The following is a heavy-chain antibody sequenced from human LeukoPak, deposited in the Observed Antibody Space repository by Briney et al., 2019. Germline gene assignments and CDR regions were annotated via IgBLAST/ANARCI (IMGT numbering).Heavy chain of an antibody. J-gene: IGHJ4*02. V-gene: IGHV3-73*01. CDR1: GFTFSGST. CDR2: IRSKADSYAT. CDR3: TSRRPPFDY. Sequence: GGSLRLSCAASGFTFSGSTIHWVRQASGKGLEWVGLIRSKADSYATAYAASVRGRFTLSRDDSKNTASLQMNSLKAEDTAVYYCTSRRPPFDYWGQGTLVTVSS.